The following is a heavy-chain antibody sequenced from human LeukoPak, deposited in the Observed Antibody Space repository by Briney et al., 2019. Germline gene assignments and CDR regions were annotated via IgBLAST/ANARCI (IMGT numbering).Heavy chain of an antibody. J-gene: IGHJ6*03. V-gene: IGHV4-59*08. CDR3: ARHGAAAAGDYFYYYLDV. Sequence: KPSETLSFTCTVSGASITSYYWSWIRQLPGKGLEWIGYIYYSGSTNYNPSLKSRVTISVDTSKNQFSLKLSSVSAADTAVYYCARHGAAAAGDYFYYYLDVWGKGTTVTVSS. D-gene: IGHD6-13*01. CDR1: GASITSYY. CDR2: IYYSGST.